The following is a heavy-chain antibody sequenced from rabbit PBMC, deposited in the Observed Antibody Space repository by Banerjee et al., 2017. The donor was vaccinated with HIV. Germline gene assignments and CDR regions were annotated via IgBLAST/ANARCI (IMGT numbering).Heavy chain of an antibody. CDR3: ARLTNSYAYFDL. V-gene: IGHV1S45*01. D-gene: IGHD6-1*01. Sequence: QQQLEESGGGLVKPGGTLTLTCKASGFSFSGGYDMCWVRQAPGKGLEWIACIYASSGRTYYASWAKGRFTISKTSSTTVTLQMTSLTAADTATYFSARLTNSYAYFDLWGQGTLVTVS. CDR1: GFSFSGGYD. J-gene: IGHJ4*01. CDR2: IYASSGRT.